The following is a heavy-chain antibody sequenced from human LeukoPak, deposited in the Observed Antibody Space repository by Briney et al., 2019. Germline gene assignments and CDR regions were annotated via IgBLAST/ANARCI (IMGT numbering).Heavy chain of an antibody. V-gene: IGHV4-31*03. J-gene: IGHJ5*02. Sequence: PSETLSLTCTISGGSINSGGYSWSWIRQHPGKGLEWIGYIYYSGNTYYNPSLKSRVTISIDTSKNQFSLKVRSVTVADTAVYYCAREMGFGWFVPWGQGALVTVSS. CDR3: AREMGFGWFVP. CDR1: GGSINSGGYS. D-gene: IGHD3-10*01. CDR2: IYYSGNT.